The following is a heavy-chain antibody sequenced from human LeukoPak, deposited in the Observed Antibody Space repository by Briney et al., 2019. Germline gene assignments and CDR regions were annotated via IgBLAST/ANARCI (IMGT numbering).Heavy chain of an antibody. CDR1: GGSFSDYY. CDR3: ARGRFSVYYFDY. D-gene: IGHD3-3*02. V-gene: IGHV4-34*01. J-gene: IGHJ4*02. Sequence: PSETLSLTCGASGGSFSDYYWSWIRQPPGKGREWIGEIIHSGATSSSPSLKSRVTISMDPSKNQFSLRLSSVTAACSAVYYCARGRFSVYYFDYWGQGSLVTVSS. CDR2: IIHSGAT.